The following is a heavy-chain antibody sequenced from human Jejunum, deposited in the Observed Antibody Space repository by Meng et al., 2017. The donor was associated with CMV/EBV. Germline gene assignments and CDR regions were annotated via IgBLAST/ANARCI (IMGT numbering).Heavy chain of an antibody. D-gene: IGHD1-1*01. CDR1: GYAFNTYG. J-gene: IGHJ3*02. CDR3: ARVEGMKDAFDT. V-gene: IGHV1-18*01. Sequence: CKASGYAFNTYGIAWVRQAPGQGPEWMGWISVYNGKTNYPQKFQGRVIMTADTSTSTAFMELRGLRSDDTAVYYCARVEGMKDAFDTWGQGTVVTVSS. CDR2: ISVYNGKT.